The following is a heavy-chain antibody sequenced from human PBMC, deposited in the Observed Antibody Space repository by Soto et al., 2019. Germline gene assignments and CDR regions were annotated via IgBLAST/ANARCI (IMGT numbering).Heavy chain of an antibody. J-gene: IGHJ5*02. CDR1: GGTFSSYA. V-gene: IGHV1-69*01. CDR2: IIPIFGTA. CDR3: ARATYDMLSRSEEINWFDP. Sequence: QVQLVQSGAEVKKPGSSVKVSCKASGGTFSSYAISWVRQAPGQGLEWMGGIIPIFGTANYAQKFQGRVMITADESTSTAYMELSSLRSEDTAVYYCARATYDMLSRSEEINWFDPWGQGTLVTVSS. D-gene: IGHD3-9*01.